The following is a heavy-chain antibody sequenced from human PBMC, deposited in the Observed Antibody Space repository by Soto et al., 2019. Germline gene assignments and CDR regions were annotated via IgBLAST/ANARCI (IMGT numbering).Heavy chain of an antibody. CDR2: IYYSGST. V-gene: IGHV4-59*01. J-gene: IGHJ3*02. CDR1: GGSISSYF. CDR3: AREGGSYADGAFDI. Sequence: SETLSLTCTVSGGSISSYFWSWIRQPPGKGLEWIGYIYYSGSTNYNPSLKSRVTISVDTSKNQFSLKLSSVTAADTAVYYCAREGGSYADGAFDIWGQGTMVTVSS. D-gene: IGHD1-26*01.